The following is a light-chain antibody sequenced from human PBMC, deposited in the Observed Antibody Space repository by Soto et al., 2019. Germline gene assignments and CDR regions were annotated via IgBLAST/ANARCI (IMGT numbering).Light chain of an antibody. Sequence: QPVLTQSPSASASLGASVKLACTRSRGHSSYAIAWHQQQPEKGPRYLMKLNSDGSHSKGDGIPDRFSGSSSGAERYLTISSLQSEDEADYYCQTWGTGIVVFGGGTKLTVL. V-gene: IGLV4-69*01. CDR2: LNSDGSH. CDR1: RGHSSYA. CDR3: QTWGTGIVV. J-gene: IGLJ2*01.